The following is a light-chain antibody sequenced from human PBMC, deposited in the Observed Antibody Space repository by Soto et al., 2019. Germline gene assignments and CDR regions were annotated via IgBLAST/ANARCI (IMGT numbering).Light chain of an antibody. Sequence: SSELTQPPSVSVAPGETARISCGGNNIGSKGVNWYQQQPGQAPVLVIYSDTDLPPVIPERFSGSNSANMATLTISRVEVGDEADYYCRVWGSGSAHVLFGGGTQLTVL. CDR3: RVWGSGSAHVL. V-gene: IGLV3-21*01. CDR2: SDT. CDR1: NIGSKG. J-gene: IGLJ2*01.